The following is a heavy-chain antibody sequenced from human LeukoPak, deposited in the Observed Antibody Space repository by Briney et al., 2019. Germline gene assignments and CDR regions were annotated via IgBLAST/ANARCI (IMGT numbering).Heavy chain of an antibody. D-gene: IGHD3-10*01. V-gene: IGHV1-18*01. CDR3: ARELVRGVTYYYYGMDV. J-gene: IGHJ6*02. Sequence: ASVKVSCKASGYTFTSYGISWVRQAPGQGLEWMGWISAYNGNTNYAQKLQGRVTMTTDTSTSTAYMELRSLRSDDTAVSYCARELVRGVTYYYYGMDVWGQGTTVTVSS. CDR1: GYTFTSYG. CDR2: ISAYNGNT.